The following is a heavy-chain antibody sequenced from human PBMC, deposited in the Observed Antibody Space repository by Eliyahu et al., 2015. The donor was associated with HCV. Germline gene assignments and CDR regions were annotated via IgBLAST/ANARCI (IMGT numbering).Heavy chain of an antibody. D-gene: IGHD2-21*02. J-gene: IGHJ4*02. Sequence: QVQLVESGGGVVQPGRSLRLSCAASGFTFSGSAMHWVRQAPGKGLEWVAIISYHGSDKFYADSVKGRFTISRDNSKNTLYLQMNSLRAEDTAVYYCAREVLYGGDSNGLDYWGQGTLVTVSS. CDR2: ISYHGSDK. CDR1: GFTFSGSA. CDR3: AREVLYGGDSNGLDY. V-gene: IGHV3-30*04.